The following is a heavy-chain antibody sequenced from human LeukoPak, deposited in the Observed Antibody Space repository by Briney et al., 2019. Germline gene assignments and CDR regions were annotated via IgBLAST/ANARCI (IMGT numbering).Heavy chain of an antibody. V-gene: IGHV3-23*01. CDR1: GFTFSSYA. CDR3: AKGGGSIGRSYYFDY. J-gene: IGHJ4*02. Sequence: GGSLRLSCAASGFTFSSYAMSWVRQAPGKGLEWASAISGSGGSTYYADSVKGRFTISRDNPKSTMNLQMNSLRAEDTAVYYCAKGGGSIGRSYYFDYWGQGILVTVSS. D-gene: IGHD2-15*01. CDR2: ISGSGGST.